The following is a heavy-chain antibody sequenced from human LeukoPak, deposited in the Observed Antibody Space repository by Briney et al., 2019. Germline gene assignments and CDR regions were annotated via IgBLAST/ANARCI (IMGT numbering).Heavy chain of an antibody. CDR3: ASCPRYCSSTDYDYGMDV. V-gene: IGHV3-74*01. Sequence: GGSLRLSCAASGFTFSSYWMHWVRQAPGKGLVWVSRINSDGSSTSYADSVKGRFTTSRDNAKNTLYLQMNSLRAEDTAVYYCASCPRYCSSTDYDYGMDVWGQGTTVTVSS. J-gene: IGHJ6*02. CDR2: INSDGSST. CDR1: GFTFSSYW. D-gene: IGHD2-2*01.